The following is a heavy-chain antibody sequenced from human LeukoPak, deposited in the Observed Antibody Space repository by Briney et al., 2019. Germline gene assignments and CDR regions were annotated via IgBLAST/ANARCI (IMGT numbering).Heavy chain of an antibody. J-gene: IGHJ5*02. CDR3: ARGQWELTP. Sequence: SETLSLTCAVSGYSISSGYYWGWIRQPPGKGLEWIGSIYHSGSTYYNPSPKSRVTISVDTSKNQFSLKLSSVTAADTAVYYCARGQWELTPWGQGTLVTVSS. D-gene: IGHD1-26*01. CDR2: IYHSGST. CDR1: GYSISSGYY. V-gene: IGHV4-38-2*01.